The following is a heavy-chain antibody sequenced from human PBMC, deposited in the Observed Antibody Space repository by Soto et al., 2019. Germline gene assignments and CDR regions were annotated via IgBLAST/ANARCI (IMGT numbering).Heavy chain of an antibody. Sequence: SETRSLTCAVSGGSISSSNWWSWVRQPPGKGLEWIGEIYHSGSTNYNPSLKSRVTISVDKSKNQFSLKLSSVTAADTAVYYCASLGYCISNSCYAGYWGQGTLVT. CDR2: IYHSGST. V-gene: IGHV4-4*02. CDR1: GGSISSSNW. J-gene: IGHJ4*02. D-gene: IGHD2-2*01. CDR3: ASLGYCISNSCYAGY.